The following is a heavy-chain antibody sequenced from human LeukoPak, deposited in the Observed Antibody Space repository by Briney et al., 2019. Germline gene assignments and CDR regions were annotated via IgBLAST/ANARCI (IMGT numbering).Heavy chain of an antibody. V-gene: IGHV3-21*01. CDR3: ARRLYSGSYYSFDY. Sequence: TGGSLRLSCAASGFTFSSYSMNWVRQAPGKGLEWVSSISSSSSYIHYADSVKGRFTISRDNAKNSLYLQMNSLRAEDTAVYYCARRLYSGSYYSFDYWGQGTLVTVSS. CDR1: GFTFSSYS. J-gene: IGHJ4*02. CDR2: ISSSSSYI. D-gene: IGHD1-26*01.